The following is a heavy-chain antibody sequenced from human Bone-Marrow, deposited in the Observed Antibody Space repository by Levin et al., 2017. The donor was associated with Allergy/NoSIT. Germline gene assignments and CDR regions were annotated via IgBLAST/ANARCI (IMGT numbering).Heavy chain of an antibody. Sequence: GESLKISCAASGFTFSTYWMSWVRQAPGKGLEWVANIKQDGSEKYYIDSVGGRFTISRDNAKNSLYLQMNSLRAEDTAVYYCARDLVASFYFDYWGQGALVTVSS. CDR1: GFTFSTYW. J-gene: IGHJ4*02. V-gene: IGHV3-7*01. CDR3: ARDLVASFYFDY. D-gene: IGHD5-12*01. CDR2: IKQDGSEK.